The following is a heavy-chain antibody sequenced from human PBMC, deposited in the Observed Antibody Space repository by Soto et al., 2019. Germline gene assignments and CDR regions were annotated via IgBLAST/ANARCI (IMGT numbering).Heavy chain of an antibody. CDR2: ISSDATTK. CDR1: GFTFNTYG. D-gene: IGHD1-1*01. J-gene: IGHJ4*02. V-gene: IGHV3-30*03. Sequence: GGSLRLSCTASGFTFNTYGVHWVRQAPGKGLEWVALISSDATTKIYGDSVKGRFTISRDNPKNTLYLQMNSLLPEDTAVYYCAAHSGKYRNHFDYWGLGTLVTVYS. CDR3: AAHSGKYRNHFDY.